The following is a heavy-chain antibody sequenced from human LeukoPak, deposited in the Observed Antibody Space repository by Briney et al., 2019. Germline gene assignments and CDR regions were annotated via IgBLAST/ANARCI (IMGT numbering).Heavy chain of an antibody. D-gene: IGHD6-19*01. CDR2: IDSGDGNT. J-gene: IGHJ4*02. V-gene: IGHV1-3*01. CDR3: ASSRYSSGWYPGY. CDR1: GYTFTSYV. Sequence: GASVKVSCKASGYTFTSYVIHWMCQAPEQRPEWMGWIDSGDGNTKYSQKFQGRVTITRDTSASTAYMELSSLRSEDTAVYYCASSRYSSGWYPGYWGQGTLVTVSS.